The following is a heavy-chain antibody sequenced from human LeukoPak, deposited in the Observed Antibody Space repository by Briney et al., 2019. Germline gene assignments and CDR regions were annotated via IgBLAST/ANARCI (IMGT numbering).Heavy chain of an antibody. J-gene: IGHJ4*02. V-gene: IGHV4-34*01. Sequence: SETLSLTCAVYGGSFSGYYWSWIRQPPGKGLEWIGEINHSGSTNYSPSLKSRVTISVDTSKNQFSLKLSSVTAADTAVYYCAREVITMVRGATYRFLDYWGQGTLVTVSS. D-gene: IGHD3-10*01. CDR1: GGSFSGYY. CDR2: INHSGST. CDR3: AREVITMVRGATYRFLDY.